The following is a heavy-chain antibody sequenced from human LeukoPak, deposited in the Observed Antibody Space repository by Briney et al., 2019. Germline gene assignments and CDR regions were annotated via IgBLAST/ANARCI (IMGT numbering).Heavy chain of an antibody. Sequence: GGSLRLSCAASGFTFSTYNMNWLRQAPGKGLEWVSSITSGETYIYYADSVKGRFTISRDNAKNSLFLQVNSLRAEDTAVYYCAKDQAGGWGQGTLVTVSS. J-gene: IGHJ4*02. V-gene: IGHV3-21*01. CDR1: GFTFSTYN. CDR2: ITSGETYI. D-gene: IGHD4-23*01. CDR3: AKDQAGG.